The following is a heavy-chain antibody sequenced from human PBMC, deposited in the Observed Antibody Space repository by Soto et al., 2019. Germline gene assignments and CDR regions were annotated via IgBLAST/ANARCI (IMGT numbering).Heavy chain of an antibody. J-gene: IGHJ5*02. V-gene: IGHV5-10-1*03. CDR3: ARVNSSWYVGCFDP. CDR2: IDPSDSYT. CDR1: GDTFTDYW. Sequence: EVQLAQSGRKVRKSRESLRISCTASGDTFTDYWISWVRQMPGICLEWMGRIDPSDSYTDYSPAFQSHVSISTDKSINTVYLHWSSMMASDTALYYCARVNSSWYVGCFDPWGQGTLVTVSS. D-gene: IGHD6-13*01.